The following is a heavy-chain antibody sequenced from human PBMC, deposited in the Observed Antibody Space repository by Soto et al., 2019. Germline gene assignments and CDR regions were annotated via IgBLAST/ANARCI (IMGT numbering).Heavy chain of an antibody. V-gene: IGHV3-33*01. J-gene: IGHJ6*02. CDR3: AREVRGSPKYSYYGMDV. Sequence: GGSLRLSCAASGFTFSSYGMHWVRQAPGKGLEWVAVIWYDGSNKYYADSVKGRFTISRDNSKNTLYLQMNSLRAEDTAVYYCAREVRGSPKYSYYGMDVWGQGATVTVSS. D-gene: IGHD3-10*01. CDR1: GFTFSSYG. CDR2: IWYDGSNK.